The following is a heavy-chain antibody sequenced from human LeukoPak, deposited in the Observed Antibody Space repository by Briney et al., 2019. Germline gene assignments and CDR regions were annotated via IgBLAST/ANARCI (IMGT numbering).Heavy chain of an antibody. CDR2: IKQDGSEK. V-gene: IGHV3-7*03. CDR1: GFTFSSYW. D-gene: IGHD2-15*01. CDR3: AKHVGYCSGGSCFEPARAAPMDV. J-gene: IGHJ6*02. Sequence: GGSLKLSCAASGFTFSSYWMSWVRQAPGKGLEWVANIKQDGSEKYYVDSVKGRFTISRDNAKNSLYLQMNSLRAEDTAVYYCAKHVGYCSGGSCFEPARAAPMDVWGQGTTVTVSS.